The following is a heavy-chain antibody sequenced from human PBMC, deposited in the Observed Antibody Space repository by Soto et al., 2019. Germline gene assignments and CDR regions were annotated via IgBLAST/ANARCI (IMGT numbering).Heavy chain of an antibody. CDR2: TGADGINK. Sequence: GGSLRLSCAASGFTFSTYAMSWVRQAPGKGLEWVSATGADGINKHYADSVKGRFTISRDNSRNTLFLQMNSLTVEDTAVYHCARKEGGTHPFDYWGQGTLVTVSS. CDR1: GFTFSTYA. D-gene: IGHD2-15*01. CDR3: ARKEGGTHPFDY. V-gene: IGHV3-23*01. J-gene: IGHJ4*02.